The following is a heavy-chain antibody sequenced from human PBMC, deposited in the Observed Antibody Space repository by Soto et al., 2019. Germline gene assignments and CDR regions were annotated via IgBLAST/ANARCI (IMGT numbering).Heavy chain of an antibody. J-gene: IGHJ4*02. CDR1: GYTFTSYG. CDR2: ISAYNGNT. CDR3: TRDGVYGGSY. Sequence: QVQRVQSGAEVKKPGASVKVSCKASGYTFTSYGISWVRQAPGQGLEWMGWISAYNGNTNYAQKPQGRVTMTTDTTTSKDDMELRTLGSNETVVYYSTRDGVYGGSYWGQGSLVTVSS. V-gene: IGHV1-18*01. D-gene: IGHD1-26*01.